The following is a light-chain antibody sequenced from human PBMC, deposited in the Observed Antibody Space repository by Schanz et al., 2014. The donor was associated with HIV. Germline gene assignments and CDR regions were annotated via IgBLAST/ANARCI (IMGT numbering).Light chain of an antibody. V-gene: IGLV1-44*01. CDR1: SSNSGTNY. CDR2: ATY. Sequence: QSVLTQPPSASGTPGQRVTISCSGSSSNSGTNYVYWYQQLPGTAPTLLIYATYNRPSGVPDRFSGSESGTSASLAISGLQSEDEADYYCAAWDDSLNGWVFGGGTKLTVL. CDR3: AAWDDSLNGWV. J-gene: IGLJ3*02.